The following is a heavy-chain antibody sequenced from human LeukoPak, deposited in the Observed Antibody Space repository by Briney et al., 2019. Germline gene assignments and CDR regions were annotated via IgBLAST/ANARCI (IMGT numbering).Heavy chain of an antibody. D-gene: IGHD3-10*01. CDR1: GGSISSNY. V-gene: IGHV4-4*07. Sequence: SETLSLTCTVSGGSISSNYWSWIRQPAGKGLEWIGRIYATGSTNYNPSLKSRITMSVDTSKNPLSLKLRSVTAADTAVYYCARVGVWFGELLGNWFDPWGQGTLVTVSS. J-gene: IGHJ5*02. CDR2: IYATGST. CDR3: ARVGVWFGELLGNWFDP.